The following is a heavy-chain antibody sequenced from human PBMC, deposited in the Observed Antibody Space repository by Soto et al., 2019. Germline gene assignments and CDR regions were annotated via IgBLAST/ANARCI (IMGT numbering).Heavy chain of an antibody. CDR3: AKVSGSYRYPPYYYYYGMDV. V-gene: IGHV3-30*18. D-gene: IGHD3-16*02. CDR2: ISYDGSNK. CDR1: GFTFSSYG. Sequence: GGSLRLSCAASGFTFSSYGMHWVRQAPGKGLEWVAVISYDGSNKYYADSVKGRFTISRDNSKNTLYLQMNSLRAEDTAVYYCAKVSGSYRYPPYYYYYGMDVWGQGTTVTVSS. J-gene: IGHJ6*02.